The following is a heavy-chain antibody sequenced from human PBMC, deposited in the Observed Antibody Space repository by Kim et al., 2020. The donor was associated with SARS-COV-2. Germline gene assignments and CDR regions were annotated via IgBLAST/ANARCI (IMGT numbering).Heavy chain of an antibody. V-gene: IGHV4-38-2*02. CDR1: GYSISSGYY. D-gene: IGHD6-25*01. J-gene: IGHJ2*01. Sequence: SETLSLTCTVSGYSISSGYYWGWIRQPPGKGLEWIGSIYHSGSTYYNPSLKSRVTISVDTSKNQFSLKLSSVTAADTAVYYCARDEAEWYFDLWGRGTLV. CDR3: ARDEAEWYFDL. CDR2: IYHSGST.